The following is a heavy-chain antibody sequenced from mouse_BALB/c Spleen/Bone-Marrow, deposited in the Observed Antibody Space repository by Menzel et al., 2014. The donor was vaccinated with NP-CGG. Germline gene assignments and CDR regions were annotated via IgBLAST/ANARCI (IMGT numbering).Heavy chain of an antibody. CDR2: ISSGGSYT. J-gene: IGHJ4*01. D-gene: IGHD2-4*01. Sequence: EVMLVESGGDLVKPGGSLKLSCAASGFTFSSYGMSWVRQTPDKRLEWVATISSGGSYTYYPDSVKGRFTISRDNAKNTLYLQMSSLKSEDTAMYYCARDTMITYYYAMDYWGQGTSVTVSS. V-gene: IGHV5-6*01. CDR3: ARDTMITYYYAMDY. CDR1: GFTFSSYG.